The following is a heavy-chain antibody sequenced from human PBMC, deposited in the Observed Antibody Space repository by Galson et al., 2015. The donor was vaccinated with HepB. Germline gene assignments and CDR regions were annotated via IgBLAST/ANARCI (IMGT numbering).Heavy chain of an antibody. CDR2: ISDNGVST. D-gene: IGHD6-25*01. V-gene: IGHV3-64D*06. CDR3: VRSGWGSDY. CDR1: GFIFSSYA. J-gene: IGHJ4*02. Sequence: SLRLSCAASGFIFSSYALHWVRQAPGKGLEFVSAISDNGVSTYYADSVKGRFTISREDSENTLYLQMSSLRADDTAVYYCVRSGWGSDYWGQGTLVTVSS.